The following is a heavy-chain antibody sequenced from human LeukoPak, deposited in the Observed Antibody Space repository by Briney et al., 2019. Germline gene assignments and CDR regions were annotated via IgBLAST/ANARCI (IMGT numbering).Heavy chain of an antibody. D-gene: IGHD3-22*01. Sequence: GGSLRLSCAASGFTVSDNYMSWVRQAPGKGLEWVAVLSYDGSNKYYADSVKGRFTISRDNSKNTLYLQMNSLRAEDTAVYYCARSAYYYDSRGYHNFYHYGMDVWGQGTTVTVSS. CDR2: LSYDGSNK. J-gene: IGHJ6*02. CDR3: ARSAYYYDSRGYHNFYHYGMDV. CDR1: GFTVSDNY. V-gene: IGHV3-30*03.